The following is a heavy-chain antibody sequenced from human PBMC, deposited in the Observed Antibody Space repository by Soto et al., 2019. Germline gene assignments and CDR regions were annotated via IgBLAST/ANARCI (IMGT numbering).Heavy chain of an antibody. CDR3: ARDSIAARPGYYYGMDV. CDR1: GYTFTSYG. Sequence: ASVKVSCKASGYTFTSYGISWVRQAPGQGLEWMGWISAYNGNTNYAQKLQGRVTMTTDTSTSTAYMELRSLRSDDTAVYYCARDSIAARPGYYYGMDVWGQGTTVTVSS. V-gene: IGHV1-18*04. CDR2: ISAYNGNT. D-gene: IGHD6-6*01. J-gene: IGHJ6*02.